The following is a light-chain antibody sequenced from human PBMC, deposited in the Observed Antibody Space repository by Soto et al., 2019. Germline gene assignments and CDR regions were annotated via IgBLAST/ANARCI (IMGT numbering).Light chain of an antibody. V-gene: IGKV3-20*01. J-gene: IGKJ4*01. CDR2: GAS. CDR3: QQVGTSMLT. Sequence: IVVTLSPGTLSGSPRERATLSCWASQSVSSSPLAWYQQKPGQAPRLLIYGASNRATGIPDRFSGSGSGTDFTLTISRLEPEDFAMYYCQQVGTSMLTFGGGSKVDIK. CDR1: QSVSSSP.